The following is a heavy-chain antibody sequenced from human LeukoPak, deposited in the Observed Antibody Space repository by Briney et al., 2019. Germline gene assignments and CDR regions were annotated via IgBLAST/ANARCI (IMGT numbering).Heavy chain of an antibody. CDR2: ITTSSSYT. CDR1: GFSFSSDN. D-gene: IGHD1-26*01. V-gene: IGHV3-21*01. J-gene: IGHJ6*03. CDR3: ARDPYSGAYGDTYYYYMDV. Sequence: KTGGSLRLSCEASGFSFSSDNMDWVRQTPGKGLEWISSITTSSSYTFYADSVKGRFTISRDNARNSLYLQMNSLTAEDTAVYYCARDPYSGAYGDTYYYYMDVWGKGTTVTISS.